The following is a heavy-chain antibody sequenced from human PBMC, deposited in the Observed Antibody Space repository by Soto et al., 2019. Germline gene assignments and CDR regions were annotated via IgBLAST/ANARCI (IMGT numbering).Heavy chain of an antibody. CDR3: ARESYISGWYNLLDP. J-gene: IGHJ5*02. D-gene: IGHD6-19*01. V-gene: IGHV4-59*01. Sequence: PSETLSLTCTVSGGSINSYYWSWIRQPPGKGLEWIGNIYDSGSPNYNPSLKSRVTISVDASKNQFSLKLTSVSAADTAFYYCARESYISGWYNLLDPWGQGTLVTVSS. CDR1: GGSINSYY. CDR2: IYDSGSP.